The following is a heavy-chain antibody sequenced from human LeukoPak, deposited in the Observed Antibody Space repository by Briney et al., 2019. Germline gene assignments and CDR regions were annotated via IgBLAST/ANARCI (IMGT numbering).Heavy chain of an antibody. CDR3: AKGVNTATTAGSY. Sequence: GGSLRLSCAASGFTFSSYGMHWVRQAPGKGLEWVAFIRYDGSNKYYADSVKGRFTISRDNSKSTLFLQMTSLSAEDTAVYYCAKGVNTATTAGSYWGQGSLVTVSS. V-gene: IGHV3-30*02. D-gene: IGHD1-14*01. J-gene: IGHJ4*02. CDR1: GFTFSSYG. CDR2: IRYDGSNK.